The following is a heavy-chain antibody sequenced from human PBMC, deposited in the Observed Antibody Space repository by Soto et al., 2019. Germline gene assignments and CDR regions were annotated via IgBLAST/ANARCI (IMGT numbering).Heavy chain of an antibody. CDR1: GGSISSYY. V-gene: IGHV4-59*01. Sequence: PSETLSLTCTVSGGSISSYYWSWIRQPPGKGLEWIGYIYYSGSTNYNPSLKSRVIISVDTSKNQFSLKLSSVTAADTAVYYCARGASSSWDSWDKWLDPWGQGTLVTVSS. CDR2: IYYSGST. CDR3: ARGASSSWDSWDKWLDP. J-gene: IGHJ5*02. D-gene: IGHD6-13*01.